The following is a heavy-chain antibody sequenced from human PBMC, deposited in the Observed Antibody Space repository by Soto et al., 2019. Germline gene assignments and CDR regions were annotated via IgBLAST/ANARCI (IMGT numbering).Heavy chain of an antibody. J-gene: IGHJ4*02. D-gene: IGHD6-19*01. Sequence: SETLSLTCTVAGASISSYYWSWIRQPPGKGLEWIGYIYYSGSTNYNPSLKSRVTISVDTSKNQFSLKLSSVTAADTAVYYCARVGGIAVAGTGTPYFDYWGQGTLVTVS. CDR2: IYYSGST. CDR1: GASISSYY. CDR3: ARVGGIAVAGTGTPYFDY. V-gene: IGHV4-59*01.